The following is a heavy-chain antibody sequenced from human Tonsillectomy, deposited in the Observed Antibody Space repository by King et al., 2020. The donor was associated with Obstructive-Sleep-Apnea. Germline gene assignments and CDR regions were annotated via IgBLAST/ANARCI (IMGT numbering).Heavy chain of an antibody. J-gene: IGHJ4*02. CDR1: GFTFSSYS. CDR2: ISSSSSHI. Sequence: VQLVESGGGLVKPGGSLRLSCAASGFTFSSYSMNWVRQAPGKGLEWVSSISSSSSHIYYADSVKGRFTISRDNAKNSLYLQMNSLRAEDTAVYYCARTNGSGSYWHWGQGTLVTVSS. D-gene: IGHD3-10*01. V-gene: IGHV3-21*01. CDR3: ARTNGSGSYWH.